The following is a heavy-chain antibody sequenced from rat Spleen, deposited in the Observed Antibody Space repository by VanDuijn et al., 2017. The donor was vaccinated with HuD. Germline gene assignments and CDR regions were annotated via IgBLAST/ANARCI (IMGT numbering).Heavy chain of an antibody. D-gene: IGHD4-3*01. Sequence: EVQLVESGGGLVQPGRSLKLSCAASGFTFSDYYMAWVRQAPTKGLEWVASISYDGGSTYYRDSVKGRFTISRDNAKSSLYLQMDSLRSEDTATYYCTTDLIRGRDYWGQGASVTVSS. CDR1: GFTFSDYY. CDR2: ISYDGGST. CDR3: TTDLIRGRDY. V-gene: IGHV5-20*01. J-gene: IGHJ4*01.